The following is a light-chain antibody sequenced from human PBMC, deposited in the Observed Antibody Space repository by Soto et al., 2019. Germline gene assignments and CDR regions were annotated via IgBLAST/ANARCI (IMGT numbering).Light chain of an antibody. CDR1: QDISDV. CDR2: AAS. CDR3: QQLNSYPIT. J-gene: IGKJ5*01. V-gene: IGKV1-17*01. Sequence: SVGGRVTITCQASQDISDVLNWYQQKPGKAPKLLIYAASSLQSGVPSRFSGSGSGTEFTLTISSLQPEDFATYYCQQLNSYPITFGQGTRLEIK.